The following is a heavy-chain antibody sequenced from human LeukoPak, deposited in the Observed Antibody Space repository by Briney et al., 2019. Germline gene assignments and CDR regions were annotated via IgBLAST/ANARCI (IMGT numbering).Heavy chain of an antibody. Sequence: GGSLRLSCAASGFTFSSYWMSWVRQAPGKGLEWVANIKQDGSEKYYVDSVKGRFTISRDNAKNSLYLQMNSLRAEDTAVYYCAGERGYSYGYPFDYWGQGTLVTVPS. CDR2: IKQDGSEK. D-gene: IGHD5-18*01. J-gene: IGHJ4*02. CDR1: GFTFSSYW. V-gene: IGHV3-7*01. CDR3: AGERGYSYGYPFDY.